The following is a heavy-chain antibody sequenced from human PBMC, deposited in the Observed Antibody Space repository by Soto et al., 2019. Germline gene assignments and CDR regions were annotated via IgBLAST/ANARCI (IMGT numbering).Heavy chain of an antibody. CDR3: TRDGSGTTSDYFDY. D-gene: IGHD1-7*01. J-gene: IGHJ4*02. Sequence: HPGGSLRLSCTASGFTFGDYAMGWFRQAPGKGLEWVGFIRSKAYGGTTEYAASVKGRFTISRDDSKSIAYLQMNSLKTEDTAVYYCTRDGSGTTSDYFDYWGQGTLVTVSS. V-gene: IGHV3-49*03. CDR2: IRSKAYGGTT. CDR1: GFTFGDYA.